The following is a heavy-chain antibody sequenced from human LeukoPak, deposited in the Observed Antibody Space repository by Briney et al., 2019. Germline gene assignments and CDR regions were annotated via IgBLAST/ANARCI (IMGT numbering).Heavy chain of an antibody. CDR3: ARVLNYDFWSGLNY. D-gene: IGHD3-3*01. CDR1: VYTFTSYD. J-gene: IGHJ4*02. Sequence: ASVKVSCKASVYTFTSYDINWVRQATGQGLEWMGWMNPNSGNAGYAQKFQGRVTMTRNTSISTAYMELSSLRSEDTAVYYCARVLNYDFWSGLNYWGQGTLVTVSS. V-gene: IGHV1-8*01. CDR2: MNPNSGNA.